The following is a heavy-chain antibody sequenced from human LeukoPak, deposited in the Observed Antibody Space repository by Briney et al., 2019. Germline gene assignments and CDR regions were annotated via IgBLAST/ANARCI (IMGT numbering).Heavy chain of an antibody. Sequence: GGSLRLSCAASGFIFNNYGLIWVRQAPGKRLQWVSAISNDGGGTTYADFVKGRFTISRDNSKNTLFLQMNSLRAEDTAVYYCARDAIGGSGSSIGFPWGQGTLVTVSS. CDR1: GFIFNNYG. CDR2: ISNDGGGT. D-gene: IGHD3-10*01. CDR3: ARDAIGGSGSSIGFP. V-gene: IGHV3-23*01. J-gene: IGHJ5*02.